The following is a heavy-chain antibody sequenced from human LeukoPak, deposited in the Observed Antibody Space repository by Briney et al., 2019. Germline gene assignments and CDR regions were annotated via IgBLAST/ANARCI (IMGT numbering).Heavy chain of an antibody. V-gene: IGHV3-53*01. CDR2: IYSGGGT. CDR3: AREGGSRSYSAFDI. CDR1: GFTVSSNY. J-gene: IGHJ3*02. D-gene: IGHD3-10*01. Sequence: PGGSLRLSCAASGFTVSSNYMSWVRQAPGKGLEWVSVIYSGGGTFYADSVKGRFTISGDNSKNTLYLQMSSLRAEDTAVYYCAREGGSRSYSAFDIWGQGTMVTVSS.